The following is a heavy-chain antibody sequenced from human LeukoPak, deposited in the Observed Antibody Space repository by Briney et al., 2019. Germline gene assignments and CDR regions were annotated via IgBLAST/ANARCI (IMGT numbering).Heavy chain of an antibody. CDR1: GFTFSSYG. CDR3: TRSSAYSSSWSSTYFDY. CDR2: IWPDGSIT. D-gene: IGHD6-13*01. J-gene: IGHJ4*02. Sequence: GGSLGLSCSASGFTFSSYGIHWVRQAPGKGLEWATVIWPDGSITYYPDSVKRRFTISRDNSKNTLYLQMNSLRAEDTAVYYCTRSSAYSSSWSSTYFDYWGQGTLGTVSS. V-gene: IGHV3-33*01.